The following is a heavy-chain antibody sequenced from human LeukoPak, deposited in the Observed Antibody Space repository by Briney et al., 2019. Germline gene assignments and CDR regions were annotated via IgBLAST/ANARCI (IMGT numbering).Heavy chain of an antibody. CDR2: SYSGGST. J-gene: IGHJ4*02. Sequence: GGSLRLSCAASGFTVSTNYMSWVRQAPGKGLEWVSVSYSGGSTDYADSVKGRFTISRDNSKNTLYLQMNSLRAEDTAVYYCARDRYGDYFDYWGQGTRVTVSS. D-gene: IGHD4-17*01. CDR3: ARDRYGDYFDY. CDR1: GFTVSTNY. V-gene: IGHV3-66*01.